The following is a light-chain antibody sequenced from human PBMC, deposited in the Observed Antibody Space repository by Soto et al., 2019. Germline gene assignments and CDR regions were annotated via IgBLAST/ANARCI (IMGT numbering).Light chain of an antibody. J-gene: IGKJ1*01. V-gene: IGKV3-20*01. CDR1: QSVSSSY. Sequence: EIVLTQSPGTLSLSPGERATLSCRASQSVSSSYLAWYQQKPGQAPRPLIYGASSRATGIPDRFSDSGSGTDFTLTISRLEPEDFAVYYCQQYGSSPRTFGQGTKVEIK. CDR2: GAS. CDR3: QQYGSSPRT.